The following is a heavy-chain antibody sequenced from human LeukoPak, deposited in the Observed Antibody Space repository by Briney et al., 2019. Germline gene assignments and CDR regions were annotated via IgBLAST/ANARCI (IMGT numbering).Heavy chain of an antibody. D-gene: IGHD3-10*01. J-gene: IGHJ4*02. CDR1: GFTFTKYA. V-gene: IGHV3-23*01. CDR3: AKGAGGSYGLYYFDY. Sequence: GGSLRLSCAASGFTFTKYAMSWVRQAAGKGLEWVSAIGGSGTKTFYVDSVKGRFTISRDNSKNTVYLQMNSLRAEDTAMYYCAKGAGGSYGLYYFDYWGQGTLLTVSS. CDR2: IGGSGTKT.